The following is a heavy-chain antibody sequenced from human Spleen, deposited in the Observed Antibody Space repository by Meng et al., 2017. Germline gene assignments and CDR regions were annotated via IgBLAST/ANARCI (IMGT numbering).Heavy chain of an antibody. CDR3: ARDLWELRYKAPFDP. Sequence: SETLSLTCAVYGGSFNTYYWNWIRQPPGKGLEWIGEINDSGSTNYNPSLKSRVTISVDTSKNQFSLKLSSVTAADTAVYYCARDLWELRYKAPFDPWGQGTLVTVSS. V-gene: IGHV4-34*01. D-gene: IGHD3-9*01. CDR2: INDSGST. CDR1: GGSFNTYY. J-gene: IGHJ5*02.